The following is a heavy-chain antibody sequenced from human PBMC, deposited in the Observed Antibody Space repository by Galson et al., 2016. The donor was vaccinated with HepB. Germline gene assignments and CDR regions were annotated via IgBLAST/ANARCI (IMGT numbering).Heavy chain of an antibody. CDR2: INPSGGST. CDR1: GYTFTTYY. V-gene: IGHV1-46*01. D-gene: IGHD5-12*01. CDR3: ARGEGGYDWDWFDP. J-gene: IGHJ5*02. Sequence: SVKVSCKASGYTFTTYYIHWVRQAPGQGLEWMGIINPSGGSTSYAQKFQGRVTMTRDTSTSTDYMELNSLRSDDTAVYFCARGEGGYDWDWFDPWGQGTLVTVSS.